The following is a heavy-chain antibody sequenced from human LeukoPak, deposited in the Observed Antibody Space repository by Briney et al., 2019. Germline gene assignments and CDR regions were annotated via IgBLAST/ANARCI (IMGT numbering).Heavy chain of an antibody. CDR3: ARYSSIRRLYYFDY. Sequence: PSETLSLTCTVSGGSINSTSYYWGWIRQPPGTGLEWIGSIYYSGSTYYNPSLKSRVTISVDTSKNQFSLNLSSVTAADTAVYSCARYSSIRRLYYFDYWGQGTLVTVSS. D-gene: IGHD3-3*02. J-gene: IGHJ4*02. V-gene: IGHV4-39*07. CDR2: IYYSGST. CDR1: GGSINSTSYY.